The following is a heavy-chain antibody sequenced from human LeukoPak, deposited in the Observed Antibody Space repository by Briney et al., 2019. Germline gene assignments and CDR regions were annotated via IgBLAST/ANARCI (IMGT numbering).Heavy chain of an antibody. CDR1: GFTFSSYS. V-gene: IGHV3-21*01. J-gene: IGHJ4*02. CDR3: ARDPFGGLGNFDY. D-gene: IGHD2-15*01. CDR2: VSSSSSYI. Sequence: AGGSLRLSCAASGFTFSSYSMNWVRQAPGKGLEWVSSVSSSSSYIYYADSVKGRFTISRDNAKNSLYLQMNSLSAEDTAVYYCARDPFGGLGNFDYWGQGTLVTVSS.